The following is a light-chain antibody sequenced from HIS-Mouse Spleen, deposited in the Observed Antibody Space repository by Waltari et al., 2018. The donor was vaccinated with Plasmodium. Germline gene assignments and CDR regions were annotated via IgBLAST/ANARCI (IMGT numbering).Light chain of an antibody. J-gene: IGKJ4*01. CDR1: QGISSY. V-gene: IGKV1-9*01. CDR2: AAS. Sequence: TQSPATLSVSPGERVTITCRASQGISSYLAWYQQKPGKAPKLLIYAASTLQSGVPSRFSGSGSGAEFTLTISSLQPEDFATYYCQQLNSYPLTFGGGTKVEIK. CDR3: QQLNSYPLT.